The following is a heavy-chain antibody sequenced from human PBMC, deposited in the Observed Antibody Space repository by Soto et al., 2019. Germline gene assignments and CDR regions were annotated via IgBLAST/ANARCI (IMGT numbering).Heavy chain of an antibody. D-gene: IGHD2-21*02. CDR2: IGYTGKYD. CDR3: GKAGETGDNAGYLDH. Sequence: QVQVVESGGGMVQAGTSLTLSCAVSGFALSDYGMHWVRLPRGRGLEWVSVIGYTGKYDYYADSVKGRFTVSRDTSKNTVFLHMNRLRAEDTAVYYGGKAGETGDNAGYLDHWGQGTLVTVSS. J-gene: IGHJ4*02. V-gene: IGHV3-33*06. CDR1: GFALSDYG.